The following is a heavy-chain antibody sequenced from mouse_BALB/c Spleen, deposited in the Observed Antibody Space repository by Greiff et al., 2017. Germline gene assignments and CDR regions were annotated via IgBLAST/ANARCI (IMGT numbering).Heavy chain of an antibody. CDR2: SRNKANDYTT. V-gene: IGHV7-1*02. CDR3: ARELPGDGFDY. CDR1: GFTFSDFY. Sequence: EVQGVESGGGLVQPGGSLRLSCATSGFTFSDFYMEWVRQPPGKRLEWIAASRNKANDYTTEYSASVKGRFIVSRDTSQSILYLQMNALRAEDTAIYYCARELPGDGFDYWGQGTTLTVSS. J-gene: IGHJ2*01. D-gene: IGHD1-1*01.